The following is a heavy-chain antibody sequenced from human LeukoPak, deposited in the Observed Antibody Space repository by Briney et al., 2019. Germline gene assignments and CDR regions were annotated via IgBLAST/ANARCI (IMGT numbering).Heavy chain of an antibody. D-gene: IGHD6-19*01. Sequence: GRSLRLSCAASGFTFSNYGMHWVRQAPGKGLEWVAVIWYDGSSKYYIDSVKGRCTISRDNSKNTLYLRLNSLRAEDTAVYYCAKGHSSGWYPSLDYWGQGTLVTVSS. CDR3: AKGHSSGWYPSLDY. CDR1: GFTFSNYG. CDR2: IWYDGSSK. J-gene: IGHJ4*02. V-gene: IGHV3-33*06.